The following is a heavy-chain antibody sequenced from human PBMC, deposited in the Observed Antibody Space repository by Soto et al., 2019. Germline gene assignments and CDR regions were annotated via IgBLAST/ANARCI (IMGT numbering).Heavy chain of an antibody. CDR3: ARGYCSRPSCSHFDC. V-gene: IGHV3-30-3*01. CDR2: MSYDGSNK. CDR1: GFTFSSYA. Sequence: PGGSLRLYCAASGFTFSSYAVHWVRQAPGKGLEWVAVMSYDGSNKYYADSVKGRFTISSDNSKNTLYLQMDSLGTEDTAVYYCARGYCSRPSCSHFDCWGQGTLVTVSS. J-gene: IGHJ4*02. D-gene: IGHD2-2*01.